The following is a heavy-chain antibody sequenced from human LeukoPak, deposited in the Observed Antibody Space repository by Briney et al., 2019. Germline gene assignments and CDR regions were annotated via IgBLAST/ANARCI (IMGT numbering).Heavy chain of an antibody. Sequence: GGSLRLSCAASEFTFSAYGMHWVRQAPGKGLVWVARIRGDGSMTNYADSVKGRFTISRDNAKNTLYLQMNSLRLEDTAVYYCARENLAAAADYWGQGTVVTVS. D-gene: IGHD6-25*01. J-gene: IGHJ4*02. CDR1: EFTFSAYG. CDR2: IRGDGSMT. V-gene: IGHV3-74*01. CDR3: ARENLAAAADY.